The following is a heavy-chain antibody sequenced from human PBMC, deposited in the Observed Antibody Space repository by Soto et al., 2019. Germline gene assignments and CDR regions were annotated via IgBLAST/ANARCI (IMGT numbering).Heavy chain of an antibody. D-gene: IGHD2-2*01. CDR2: IYYTGST. CDR1: GGSVSSSSYY. V-gene: IGHV4-61*01. Sequence: SETLSLTCTVSGGSVSSSSYYWTWFRQPPGKGLEWIGYIYYTGSTNNNPSLKSRVTMSVETSKNQFSLKLSSVTAADTAAYYCARLDCISTSCHFDCWGQGTLVTVS. CDR3: ARLDCISTSCHFDC. J-gene: IGHJ4*02.